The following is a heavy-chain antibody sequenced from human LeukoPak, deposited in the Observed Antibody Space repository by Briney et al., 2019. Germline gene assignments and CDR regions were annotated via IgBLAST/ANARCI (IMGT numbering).Heavy chain of an antibody. CDR1: GFTFSDYY. V-gene: IGHV3-11*01. Sequence: TGGSLRLSCAASGFTFSDYYMSWIRQAPGKGLEWVSYISSSDSTIYYADSVKGRFTISRDNAKNSLYLQMNSLRAEDTAVYYCARMTDYYDSSHFDYWGQGTLVTVSS. J-gene: IGHJ4*02. D-gene: IGHD3-22*01. CDR3: ARMTDYYDSSHFDY. CDR2: ISSSDSTI.